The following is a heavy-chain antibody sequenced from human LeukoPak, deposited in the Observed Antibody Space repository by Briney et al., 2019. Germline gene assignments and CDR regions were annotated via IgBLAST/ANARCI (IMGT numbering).Heavy chain of an antibody. D-gene: IGHD4-11*01. V-gene: IGHV4-4*02. J-gene: IGHJ4*02. CDR2: IYRSGST. Sequence: SETLSLTCVVSGGSISRSNWWSWVRQPPGKGLEWIGEIYRSGSTNYTPSLKSRVTISVDMSKNQFSLNLSSVTAADTAVYYCASYYYSTYGGYYFDYWGQGTLVTVSS. CDR3: ASYYYSTYGGYYFDY. CDR1: GGSISRSNW.